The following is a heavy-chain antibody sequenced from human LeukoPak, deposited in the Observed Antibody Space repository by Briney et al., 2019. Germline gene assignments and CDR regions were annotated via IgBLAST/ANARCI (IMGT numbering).Heavy chain of an antibody. J-gene: IGHJ4*02. CDR2: MNPNSGNT. D-gene: IGHD4-17*01. CDR1: GYTFTSYD. V-gene: IGHV1-8*01. Sequence: ASVKVSCKASGYTFTSYDINWVRQATGQGLEWMGWMNPNSGNTGYAQKFQGRVTMTRNTSISTAYMELSRLRSDDTAVYYCARDEDYGDYGPFDYWGQGTLVTVSS. CDR3: ARDEDYGDYGPFDY.